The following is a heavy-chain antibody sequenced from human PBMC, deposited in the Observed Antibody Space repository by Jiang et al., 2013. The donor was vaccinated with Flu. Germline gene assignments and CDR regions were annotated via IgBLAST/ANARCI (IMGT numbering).Heavy chain of an antibody. V-gene: IGHV4-30-2*01. CDR1: GGSISSDGYS. D-gene: IGHD7-27*01. Sequence: GSGLVKPSQTLSLTCAVSGGSISSDGYSWSWIRQPPGKGLEWIGYIYHSGSTYYNPSLKSRVTISVDRSKNQFSLNLSSVTAADTAVYYCARGSKGPNWDSTTAFDIWGQGTMVTVSS. CDR2: IYHSGST. CDR3: ARGSKGPNWDSTTAFDI. J-gene: IGHJ3*02.